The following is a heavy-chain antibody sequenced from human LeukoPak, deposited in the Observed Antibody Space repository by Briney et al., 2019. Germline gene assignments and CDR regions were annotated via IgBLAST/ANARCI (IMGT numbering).Heavy chain of an antibody. Sequence: GGSLRLSCAASGFTFSSYSMNWVRQAPGKGLEWVSSISSSSSYIYYADSVKGRFTISRDYAKNSLYLQMNSLRAEDTAVYYCARGLGPHGSRDYWGQGTLVTVSS. D-gene: IGHD2-15*01. CDR1: GFTFSSYS. CDR3: ARGLGPHGSRDY. J-gene: IGHJ4*02. CDR2: ISSSSSYI. V-gene: IGHV3-21*01.